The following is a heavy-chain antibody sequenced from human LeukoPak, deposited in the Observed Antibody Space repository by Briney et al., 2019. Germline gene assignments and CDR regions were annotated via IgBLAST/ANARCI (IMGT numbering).Heavy chain of an antibody. V-gene: IGHV3-74*01. CDR3: VSFYETY. CDR1: GNYC. J-gene: IGHJ4*02. CDR2: INSDGSWT. D-gene: IGHD2/OR15-2a*01. Sequence: GGSLGLSCAASGNYCIHWVRQAPGKGLVWVSHINSDGSWTSYADSVKGRFTISKDNAKNTVYLQMNSLRAEDTAVYYCVSFYETYWGRGTLVTVSS.